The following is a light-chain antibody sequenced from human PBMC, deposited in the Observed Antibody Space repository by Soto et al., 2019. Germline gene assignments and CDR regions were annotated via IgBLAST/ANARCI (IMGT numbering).Light chain of an antibody. CDR3: QQDNIPFT. CDR2: DAS. J-gene: IGKJ3*01. Sequence: DIQMTQSPSTLSASVGDRVTITCRASQSISSWLAWYQQKPGKAPKLLIYDASSLESGVPSRFSGSGSGTEFTLTISSLQPDDFATYYCQQDNIPFTFGPGTKVDIK. CDR1: QSISSW. V-gene: IGKV1-5*01.